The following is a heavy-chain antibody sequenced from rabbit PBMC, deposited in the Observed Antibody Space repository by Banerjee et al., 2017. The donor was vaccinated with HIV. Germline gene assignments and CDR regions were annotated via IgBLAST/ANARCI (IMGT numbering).Heavy chain of an antibody. CDR3: ARGAGYAGYGYGGGMDL. D-gene: IGHD6-1*01. Sequence: QEQLVESGGGLVQPGGSLKLSCKASGIAFSTNYWICWVRQAPGKGLEWIACNYAGGSGSTYYASWATGRFTVSKTSSTTVTLQMTSLTAADTATYFCARGAGYAGYGYGGGMDLWGPGTLVTVS. J-gene: IGHJ6*01. V-gene: IGHV1S45*01. CDR2: NYAGGSGST. CDR1: GIAFSTNYW.